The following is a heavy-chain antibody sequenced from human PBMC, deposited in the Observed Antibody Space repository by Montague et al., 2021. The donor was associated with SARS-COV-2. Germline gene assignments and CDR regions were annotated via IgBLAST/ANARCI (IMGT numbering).Heavy chain of an antibody. J-gene: IGHJ6*02. CDR3: ASKAAAGTLYYYYGMDV. D-gene: IGHD6-13*01. CDR2: ISSSSSYI. V-gene: IGHV3-21*01. Sequence: SLRLSCAASGFTFSSYSMNWVRQAPGKGLEWVSSISSSSSYIYYADSVKGRFTISRDNAKNSLYLQMNSLRAEDTALYYCASKAAAGTLYYYYGMDVWGQGTTVTASS. CDR1: GFTFSSYS.